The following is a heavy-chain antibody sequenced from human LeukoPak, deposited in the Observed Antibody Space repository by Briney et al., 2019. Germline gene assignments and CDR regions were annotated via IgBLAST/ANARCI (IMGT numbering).Heavy chain of an antibody. V-gene: IGHV4-59*01. CDR3: AREGYSSSAGGAFDY. D-gene: IGHD6-13*01. J-gene: IGHJ4*02. Sequence: SETLSLTCTVSGGSISSYYWSWNRQPTGKGLEWIGYIYYSGSTNYNPSLKSRVTISVDTSKNQFSLKLSSVTAADTAVYYCAREGYSSSAGGAFDYWGQGTLVTVSS. CDR1: GGSISSYY. CDR2: IYYSGST.